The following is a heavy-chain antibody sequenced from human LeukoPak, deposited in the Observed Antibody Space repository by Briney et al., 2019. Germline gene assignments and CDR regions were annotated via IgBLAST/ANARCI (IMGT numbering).Heavy chain of an antibody. Sequence: SETLSLTCTVSGGSISSGGYSWSWIRQPAGKGLEWIGRIYTSGSTNYNPSLKSRVTMSVDTSKNQFSLKLSSVTAADTAVYYCARGFSDFWSDTDAFDIWGQGTMVTVSS. CDR3: ARGFSDFWSDTDAFDI. CDR1: GGSISSGGYS. V-gene: IGHV4-61*02. J-gene: IGHJ3*02. CDR2: IYTSGST. D-gene: IGHD3-3*01.